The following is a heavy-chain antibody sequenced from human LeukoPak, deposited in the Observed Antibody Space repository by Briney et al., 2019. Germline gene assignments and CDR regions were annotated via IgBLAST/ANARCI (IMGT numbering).Heavy chain of an antibody. CDR1: GFTFSSYA. V-gene: IGHV3-23*01. J-gene: IGHJ4*02. D-gene: IGHD2-21*02. CDR2: ISGSGGST. CDR3: AKVLPYCGGDCYSGNFDY. Sequence: GGSLRLSCAASGFTFSSYAMSWVRQAPGKGLEWVSAISGSGGSTYYADSVKGRCTISRDNSKNTLYLQMNSLRAEDTAVYYFAKVLPYCGGDCYSGNFDYWGQGTLVTVSS.